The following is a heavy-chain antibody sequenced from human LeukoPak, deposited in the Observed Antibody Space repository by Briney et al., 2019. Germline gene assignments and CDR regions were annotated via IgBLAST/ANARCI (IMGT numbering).Heavy chain of an antibody. CDR1: GYTFTKYG. V-gene: IGHV7-4-1*02. CDR2: INPNTGNP. Sequence: ASVKVSCKASGYTFTKYGLNWVRQAPGQGLEWMGWINPNTGNPAYAQGFTGRFVFSLDTSVTTTYLQISGLKAEDTAVYYCARAYQPLGGLSFPDSWGQGTLVTVSS. CDR3: ARAYQPLGGLSFPDS. D-gene: IGHD3-16*02. J-gene: IGHJ5*01.